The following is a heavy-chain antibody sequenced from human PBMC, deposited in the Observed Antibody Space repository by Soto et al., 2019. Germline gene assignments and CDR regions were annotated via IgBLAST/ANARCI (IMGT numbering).Heavy chain of an antibody. J-gene: IGHJ5*02. V-gene: IGHV4-31*03. Sequence: QVQLQESGPGLVKPSQTLSLTCTVSGGSISSGGYYWSWIRQHPGKGLEWIGYIYYSGSTYYNPSHKSRVTISVDTSKNQFSLKLSSVTAADTAVYYCARFRDGMGWFDPWCQGTLVTVSS. CDR3: ARFRDGMGWFDP. CDR1: GGSISSGGYY. D-gene: IGHD3-10*01. CDR2: IYYSGST.